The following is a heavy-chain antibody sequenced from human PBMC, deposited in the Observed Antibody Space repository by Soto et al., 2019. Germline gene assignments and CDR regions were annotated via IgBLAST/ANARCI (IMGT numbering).Heavy chain of an antibody. CDR1: GGSVYRSAYY. V-gene: IGHV4-39*01. CDR3: GKVLVGATGHTDSDS. J-gene: IGHJ4*02. Sequence: LTCTVSGGSVYRSAYYLGWILQPPGRGLEWIGNIDYNGVTYSNPSLKSRVTISRDTSKNQFALKLTSVTAADTALYYCGKVLVGATGHTDSDSWGPGTLVTVSS. D-gene: IGHD2-15*01. CDR2: IDYNGVT.